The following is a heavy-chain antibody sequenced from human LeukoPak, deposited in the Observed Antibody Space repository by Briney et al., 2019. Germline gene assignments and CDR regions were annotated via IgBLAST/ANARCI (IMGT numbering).Heavy chain of an antibody. CDR3: ARGYCFNGNCPFAFDY. J-gene: IGHJ4*02. CDR1: GFTVNNSY. CDR2: MYIGGNT. D-gene: IGHD2-8*01. V-gene: IGHV3-66*02. Sequence: GGSLRLSCAASGFTVNNSYMAWVRQAPGKGLEWGSIMYIGGNTFHADSVKGRFTISRDNSKNTLDLQMNSLTAEDTAIYYCARGYCFNGNCPFAFDYWGQGTLVTVSS.